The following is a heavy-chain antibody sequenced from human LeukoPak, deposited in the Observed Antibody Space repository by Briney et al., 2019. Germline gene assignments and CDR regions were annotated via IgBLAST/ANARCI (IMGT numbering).Heavy chain of an antibody. CDR1: GGSISSGSYY. V-gene: IGHV4-39*01. D-gene: IGHD3-3*01. CDR3: ARRAIFGVVPFDY. J-gene: IGHJ4*02. Sequence: PSETLSLTXTVSGGSISSGSYYWGWIRQPPGKGLEWIGSIYYSGSTYYNPSLKSRVTISVDTSKNQFSLKLSSVTAADTAVYYCARRAIFGVVPFDYWGQGTLVTVSS. CDR2: IYYSGST.